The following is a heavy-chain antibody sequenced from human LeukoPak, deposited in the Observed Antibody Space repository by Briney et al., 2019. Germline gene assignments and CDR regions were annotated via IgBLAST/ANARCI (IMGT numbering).Heavy chain of an antibody. J-gene: IGHJ4*02. V-gene: IGHV3-30*18. CDR3: AKNVYGSGSYYLDY. Sequence: GGSLRLSCAASGFTFSSYGMHWVRQAPGKGLEWVAVISYYGSNKYYADSVKGRFTISRDNSKNTLYLQMNSLRAEDTAVYYCAKNVYGSGSYYLDYWGQGTLVTVSS. CDR1: GFTFSSYG. D-gene: IGHD3-10*01. CDR2: ISYYGSNK.